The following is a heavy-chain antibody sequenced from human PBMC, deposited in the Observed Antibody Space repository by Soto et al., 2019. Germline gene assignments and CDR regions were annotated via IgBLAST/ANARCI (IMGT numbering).Heavy chain of an antibody. J-gene: IGHJ6*04. D-gene: IGHD3-10*01. V-gene: IGHV1-18*01. Sequence: QIPLVQSGDEVAKPGASVKVSCTTSGYTFRNYGISWVRQAPRQGLEWLGWIGGLKGETSYAPSFQGRLSLTSDIATGTAYMELRGLKSDDTAVYYCAKEVRTSAEYDYWQYYMDAWGNGTSVTVST. CDR2: IGGLKGET. CDR3: AKEVRTSAEYDYWQYYMDA. CDR1: GYTFRNYG.